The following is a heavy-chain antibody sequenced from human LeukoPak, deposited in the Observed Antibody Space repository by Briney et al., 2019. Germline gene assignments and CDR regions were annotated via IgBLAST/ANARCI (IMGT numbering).Heavy chain of an antibody. CDR1: GFTENSYY. CDR2: IYSGGST. CDR3: ARDILEYDYDSSGYYDAFDI. Sequence: GGSLRLSCAASGFTENSYYMSGVRQAPGKRVEYFSIIYSGGSTYYAVYVKGRFTIFRDNSKNTLYLQMNSLRAEDTAVYYCARDILEYDYDSSGYYDAFDIWGQGTMVTVSS. V-gene: IGHV3-66*01. J-gene: IGHJ3*02. D-gene: IGHD3-22*01.